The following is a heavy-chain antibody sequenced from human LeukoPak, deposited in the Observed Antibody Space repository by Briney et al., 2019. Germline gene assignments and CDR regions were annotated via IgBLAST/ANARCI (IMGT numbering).Heavy chain of an antibody. J-gene: IGHJ6*03. CDR1: GGSIRNIDYD. CDR3: ARLRDYYYNYMDV. V-gene: IGHV4-39*02. CDR2: IHYTGNT. Sequence: SETLSLTCTVSGGSIRNIDYDWGWIRQPPGKGLEWIGSIHYTGNTYYNPSLKSRVTISVDTSKNHFSLKLSSVTAADTAVYYCARLRDYYYNYMDVWGKGTTVTISS.